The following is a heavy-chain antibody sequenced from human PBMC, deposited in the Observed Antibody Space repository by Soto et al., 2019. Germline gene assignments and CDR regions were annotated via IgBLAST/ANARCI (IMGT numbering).Heavy chain of an antibody. CDR3: ARWKTYGSTFRIRFEP. V-gene: IGHV4-59*01. Sequence: PSETLSLTCPVSGGFISSYFWSWIRLPPGKGLEWIGFIPYSGSSSYNSSPKSRVTITVDTSNNQFSLKLSSVSAADTTVYYWARWKTYGSTFRIRFEPWGRGTLVTVSS. CDR1: GGFISSYF. J-gene: IGHJ5*02. CDR2: IPYSGSS. D-gene: IGHD3-10*01.